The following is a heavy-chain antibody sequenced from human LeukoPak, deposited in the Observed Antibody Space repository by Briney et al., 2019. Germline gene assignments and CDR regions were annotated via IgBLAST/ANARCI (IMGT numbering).Heavy chain of an antibody. Sequence: AASVKVSCKASGGTFSSYAISWVRQAPGQGLEWMGRIIPILGIANYAQKFQGRVTITADTSTSTAYMELSSLRSEDTAVYYCARDVADYVWGSYLAFDIWGPGTMVTVSS. D-gene: IGHD3-16*01. CDR3: ARDVADYVWGSYLAFDI. CDR2: IIPILGIA. J-gene: IGHJ3*02. V-gene: IGHV1-69*04. CDR1: GGTFSSYA.